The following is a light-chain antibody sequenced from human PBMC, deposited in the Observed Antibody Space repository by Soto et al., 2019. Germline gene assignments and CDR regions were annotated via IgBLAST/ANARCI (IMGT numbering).Light chain of an antibody. CDR2: DAS. J-gene: IGKJ1*01. CDR1: QYVSSSS. V-gene: IGKV3-20*01. Sequence: EIVLTQSPGTLSLSPGERATLSCRASQYVSSSSLAWYQQKPGQAPRLLIYDASSRATGTPDSFSGSGSGSDFTLTISRLEPEDFVVYYCQQYGSSPSTFGQGTKVEIK. CDR3: QQYGSSPST.